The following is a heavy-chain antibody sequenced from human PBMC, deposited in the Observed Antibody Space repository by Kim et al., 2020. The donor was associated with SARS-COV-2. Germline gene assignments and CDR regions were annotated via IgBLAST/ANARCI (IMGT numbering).Heavy chain of an antibody. J-gene: IGHJ4*02. CDR1: GFTFSSYA. Sequence: GGSLRLSCAASGFTFSSYAMHWVRQAPGKGLEWVAVISYDGSNKYYADSVKGRFTISRDNSKNTLYLQMNSLRAEDTAVYYCARDRGGYSSSFEFGYWGQGTLVTVSS. D-gene: IGHD6-6*01. CDR3: ARDRGGYSSSFEFGY. V-gene: IGHV3-30-3*01. CDR2: ISYDGSNK.